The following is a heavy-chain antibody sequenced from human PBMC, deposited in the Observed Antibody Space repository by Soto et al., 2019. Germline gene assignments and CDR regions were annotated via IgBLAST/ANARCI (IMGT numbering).Heavy chain of an antibody. D-gene: IGHD3-3*01. CDR2: INPNSGGT. CDR1: GYTFTGYY. Sequence: ASVKVSCKASGYTFTGYYMHWVRQAPGQGLEWMGWINPNSGGTNYAQKFQGWVTMTRDTSISTAYMELSRLRSDDTAVHYCARSKYDFWSGYPSDYYGMDVWGQGTTVTVSS. V-gene: IGHV1-2*04. CDR3: ARSKYDFWSGYPSDYYGMDV. J-gene: IGHJ6*02.